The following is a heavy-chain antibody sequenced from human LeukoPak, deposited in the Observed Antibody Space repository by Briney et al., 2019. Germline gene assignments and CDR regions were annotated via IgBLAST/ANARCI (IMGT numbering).Heavy chain of an antibody. CDR1: GFTFSSYW. Sequence: PGGSLRLSCAASGFTFSSYWMSWVRQAPGKGLEWVANIKQDGSEKHYVDSVKGRFTISRDNVKDSLYLQMNSLRVEDTAVYYCARNRFGDYWGQGTLVTVSS. CDR3: ARNRFGDY. CDR2: IKQDGSEK. D-gene: IGHD3-10*01. J-gene: IGHJ4*02. V-gene: IGHV3-7*05.